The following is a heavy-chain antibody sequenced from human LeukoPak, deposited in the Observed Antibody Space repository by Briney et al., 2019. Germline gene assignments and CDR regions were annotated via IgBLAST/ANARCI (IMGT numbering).Heavy chain of an antibody. V-gene: IGHV4-59*01. Sequence: PSETLSLTCTVSGGSISSYYWTWIRQPPGKGLEWIGYMFYSGSSNYNPSLGSRVTISVDTSKNQISLKLSSVTAADTAVYYCARFNRNSSGWIDYWGQGTLVTVSS. D-gene: IGHD6-19*01. CDR1: GGSISSYY. J-gene: IGHJ4*02. CDR2: MFYSGSS. CDR3: ARFNRNSSGWIDY.